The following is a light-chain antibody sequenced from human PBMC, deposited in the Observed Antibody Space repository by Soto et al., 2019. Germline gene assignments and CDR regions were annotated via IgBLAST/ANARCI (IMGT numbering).Light chain of an antibody. Sequence: QSVLTQPPSLSGAPGQGVAISCTGSSSSIGAGNDVHWYRQLPGTAPKLLIYGNDNRPSGVPDRFSGSKSGTSASLAIAGLQAEDEADYYCQSYDNSLSGPVFGGGTQLTVL. V-gene: IGLV1-40*01. CDR3: QSYDNSLSGPV. CDR2: GND. J-gene: IGLJ3*02. CDR1: SSSIGAGND.